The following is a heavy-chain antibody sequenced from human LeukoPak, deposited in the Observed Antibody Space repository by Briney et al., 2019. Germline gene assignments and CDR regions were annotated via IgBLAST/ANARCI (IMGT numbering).Heavy chain of an antibody. V-gene: IGHV3-7*01. CDR3: ARDRGWQQFDY. Sequence: EGSLRLSCEASEFTFSNYWMSWVRQAPGKGLERVANIKTDGSQTYYVDSVRGRFSISRDNAKNSMYLEMNSLRVEDTAVYFCARDRGWQQFDYWGQGTLVTVSS. CDR1: EFTFSNYW. CDR2: IKTDGSQT. D-gene: IGHD5-24*01. J-gene: IGHJ4*02.